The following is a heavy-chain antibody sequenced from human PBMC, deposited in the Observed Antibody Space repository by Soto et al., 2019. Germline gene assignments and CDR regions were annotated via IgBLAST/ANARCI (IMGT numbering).Heavy chain of an antibody. CDR3: AHGSSIVGAPAFDH. CDR1: GFSLSTSGVG. D-gene: IGHD1-26*01. J-gene: IGHJ4*02. V-gene: IGHV2-5*02. Sequence: QITLKESGPALVKPTQTLTLTCSFSGFSLSTSGVGVGWVRQAPGKALEWLTLFYWDDDRRYNPSLKSRLTFAKDTSRNQVVLTMTNMDPVDTATYYCAHGSSIVGAPAFDHWGQGILVTVSS. CDR2: FYWDDDR.